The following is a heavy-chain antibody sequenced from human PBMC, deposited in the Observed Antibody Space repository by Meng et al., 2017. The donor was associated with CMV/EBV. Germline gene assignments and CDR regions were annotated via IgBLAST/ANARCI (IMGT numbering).Heavy chain of an antibody. D-gene: IGHD6-6*01. CDR1: GGSISSSSYY. J-gene: IGHJ6*02. V-gene: IGHV4-39*07. CDR2: IYYSGST. Sequence: SETLSLTCTVSGGSISSSSYYWGWIRQPPGKGLEWIGSIYYSGSTYYNPSLKSRVTISVDTSKNQFSLKLSSVTAADTAVYYCARDSGARPGRPYYYYGMDVWGQGTTVTVSS. CDR3: ARDSGARPGRPYYYYGMDV.